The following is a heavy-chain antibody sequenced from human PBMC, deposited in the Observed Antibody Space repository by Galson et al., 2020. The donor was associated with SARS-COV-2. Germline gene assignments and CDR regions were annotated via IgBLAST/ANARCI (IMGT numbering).Heavy chain of an antibody. CDR3: AKDRIAVAGADAFDI. CDR1: GFTFSNAW. CDR2: ISGSGGST. V-gene: IGHV3-23*01. J-gene: IGHJ3*02. Sequence: TGGSLRLSCAASGFTFSNAWMSWVRQAPGKGLEWVSAISGSGGSTYYADSVKGRFTISRDNSKNTLYLQMNSLRAEDTAVYYCAKDRIAVAGADAFDIWGQGTMVTVSS. D-gene: IGHD6-19*01.